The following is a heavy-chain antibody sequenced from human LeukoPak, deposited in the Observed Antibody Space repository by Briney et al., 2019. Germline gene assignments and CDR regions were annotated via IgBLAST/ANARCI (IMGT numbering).Heavy chain of an antibody. V-gene: IGHV3-23*01. Sequence: GGSLRLSCAASGFTFSSYAMSWVRQAGKGLEWVSVISGSGDNTYYADSVKGRFTISRDNSKNTLHLQMNSLRAEDTAVYYCAKTYDSSGYFYFDYWGQGALVTVSS. CDR1: GFTFSSYA. J-gene: IGHJ4*02. D-gene: IGHD3-22*01. CDR3: AKTYDSSGYFYFDY. CDR2: ISGSGDNT.